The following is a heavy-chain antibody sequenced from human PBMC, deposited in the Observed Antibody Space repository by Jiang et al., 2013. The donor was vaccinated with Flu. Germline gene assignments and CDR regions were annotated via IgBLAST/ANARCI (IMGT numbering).Heavy chain of an antibody. J-gene: IGHJ5*02. CDR2: LLQWEH. D-gene: IGHD5-24*01. Sequence: GSISSTTGAGSGSPREGTGVDWVYLLQWEHQLXPSLKSRSTISVDTSKNQXSLKLSSVTAADTAVYYCARGTREIRFDPWGQGTLVTVSS. CDR3: ARGTREIRFDP. V-gene: IGHV4-59*01. CDR1: GSISSTT.